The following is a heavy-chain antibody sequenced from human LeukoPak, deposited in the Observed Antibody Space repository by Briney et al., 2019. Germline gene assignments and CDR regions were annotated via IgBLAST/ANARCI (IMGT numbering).Heavy chain of an antibody. J-gene: IGHJ4*02. D-gene: IGHD6-13*01. CDR3: ARASLSFFGYSSSLLFDY. CDR1: GGSMSNYY. CDR2: IYYSGST. V-gene: IGHV4-59*01. Sequence: SETLSLTCTVSGGSMSNYYWNWIRQPPGKGLEWIGYIYYSGSTNYNPSLKSRVTISVDTSKNQFSLKLSSVTAADTAVYYCARASLSFFGYSSSLLFDYWGQGTLVTVSS.